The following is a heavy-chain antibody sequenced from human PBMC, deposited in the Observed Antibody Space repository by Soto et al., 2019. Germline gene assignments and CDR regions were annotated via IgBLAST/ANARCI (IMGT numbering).Heavy chain of an antibody. V-gene: IGHV3-33*01. CDR1: GLAFRSYA. CDR2: IWYDGTNK. J-gene: IGHJ6*02. CDR3: ARDPQAYGMDV. Sequence: LTLSGAASGLAFRSYAMLGVRQAPGKGLEWVAVIWYDGTNKYYADSVKGRFTISRDNSKNTLYLQMNSLRAEDTAVYYCARDPQAYGMDVRGQGTTVTSP.